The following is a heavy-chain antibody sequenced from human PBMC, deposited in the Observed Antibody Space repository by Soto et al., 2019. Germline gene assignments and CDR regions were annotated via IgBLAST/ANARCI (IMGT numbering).Heavy chain of an antibody. V-gene: IGHV4-39*01. CDR2: IYYSGST. Sequence: SETLSLTCTVSGGSISSSSYYWGWIRQPPGKGLEWIGSIYYSGSTYYNPSLKSRVTISVDTSKNQFSLKLSSVTAADTAVYYCARQGGRGIVVVVAARKALDIWGQGTMVTVSS. D-gene: IGHD2-15*01. CDR1: GGSISSSSYY. J-gene: IGHJ3*02. CDR3: ARQGGRGIVVVVAARKALDI.